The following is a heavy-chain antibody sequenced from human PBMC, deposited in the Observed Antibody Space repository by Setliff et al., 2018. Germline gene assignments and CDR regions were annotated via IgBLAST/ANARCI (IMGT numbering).Heavy chain of an antibody. CDR3: AREQWLDPPGYYYMDV. CDR2: IYIGGSA. D-gene: IGHD6-19*01. J-gene: IGHJ6*03. V-gene: IGHV4-4*07. CDR1: GGSISSYY. Sequence: PSETLSLTCTVSGGSISSYYWSWSRQPAGKGLEWIGHIYIGGSANYNPSHKSRVTMSIDTSKNQFSLKLNSVTAADMAVYYCAREQWLDPPGYYYMDVWAKGTTVTVSS.